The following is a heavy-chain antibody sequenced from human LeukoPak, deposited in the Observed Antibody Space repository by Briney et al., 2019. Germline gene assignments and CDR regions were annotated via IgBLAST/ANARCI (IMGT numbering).Heavy chain of an antibody. J-gene: IGHJ4*02. CDR3: VSFYETD. CDR2: INSDGSWT. Sequence: GGSLRLSCAASGFTFSSYGMSWVRQAPGKGLLWVSHINSDGSWTSYADSVKGRFTISKDNAKNTVYLQMNSLRAEDTAVYYCVSFYETDWGRGTLVTVSS. D-gene: IGHD2/OR15-2a*01. CDR1: GFTFSSYG. V-gene: IGHV3-74*01.